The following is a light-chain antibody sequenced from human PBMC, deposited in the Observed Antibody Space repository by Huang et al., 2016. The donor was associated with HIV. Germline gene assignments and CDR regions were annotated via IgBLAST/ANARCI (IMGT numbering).Light chain of an antibody. CDR1: QSVLHSDGETY. Sequence: DIVMTQTQLSLSVTLGQPASLSCKSSQSVLHSDGETYLYWYLHKPGKSTQLLIYEVSNGSAGVPDRFSGSGSGTDFTLKISRVEAEDVGVYCCMRRTQRPLTFGGGTRVEIK. CDR3: MRRTQRPLT. V-gene: IGKV2D-29*02. J-gene: IGKJ4*01. CDR2: EVS.